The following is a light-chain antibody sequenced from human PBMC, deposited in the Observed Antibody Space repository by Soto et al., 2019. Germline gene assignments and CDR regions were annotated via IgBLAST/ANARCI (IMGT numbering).Light chain of an antibody. CDR3: QQRSSWPPALS. J-gene: IGKJ4*01. V-gene: IGKV3-11*01. CDR2: DAS. CDR1: QSVRSF. Sequence: EIVLTQSPGTLSLSPGERATLSCRASQSVRSFLAWYPQKPGQAPRLLIYDASNSATGVPGRFSGSGSGTDFTLNISSLEPEDFAVYYCQQRSSWPPALSFGGGTKVDIK.